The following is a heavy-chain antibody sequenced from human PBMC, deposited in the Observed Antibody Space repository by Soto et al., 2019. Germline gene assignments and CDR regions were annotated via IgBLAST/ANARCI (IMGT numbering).Heavy chain of an antibody. V-gene: IGHV4-31*03. CDR2: IYYSGST. J-gene: IGHJ4*02. Sequence: SQTLSLTCTVSGGSISSGGYYWSWIRQHPGKGLEWIGYIYYSGSTYYSPSLKSRVTISVDTSKNQFSLKLSYVTAADTAVYYCARVTFQLPYFDYWGQGTLVTSP. CDR3: ARVTFQLPYFDY. D-gene: IGHD2-2*01. CDR1: GGSISSGGYY.